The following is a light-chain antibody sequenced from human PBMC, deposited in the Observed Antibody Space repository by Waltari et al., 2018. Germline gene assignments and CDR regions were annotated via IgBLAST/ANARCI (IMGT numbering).Light chain of an antibody. CDR3: HQYYNTPYS. CDR1: RTVLYDSNNKNY. Sequence: DIVMTQSPDSLAVSLGERATINCKSSRTVLYDSNNKNYLAWYQQKPGQPPNLLIYWASTRKSGVPDRFSGSGSGTEFTLTISTLQAEDVAVYYCHQYYNTPYSYGQGTKLEIK. J-gene: IGKJ2*03. V-gene: IGKV4-1*01. CDR2: WAS.